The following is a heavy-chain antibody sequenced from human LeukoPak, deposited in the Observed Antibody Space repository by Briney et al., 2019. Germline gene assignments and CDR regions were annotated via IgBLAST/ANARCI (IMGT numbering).Heavy chain of an antibody. V-gene: IGHV4-4*07. D-gene: IGHD6-13*01. Sequence: SETLSLTCTVSGGSMSTFYWSWIRQPAGKGLEWIGRIYGSGTTNYNPALKSRVTMSVDTSKKQFSLKLTSVTAADTSVYYCARDGSSWPFFESWGQGTLVTVSS. CDR3: ARDGSSWPFFES. J-gene: IGHJ4*02. CDR2: IYGSGTT. CDR1: GGSMSTFY.